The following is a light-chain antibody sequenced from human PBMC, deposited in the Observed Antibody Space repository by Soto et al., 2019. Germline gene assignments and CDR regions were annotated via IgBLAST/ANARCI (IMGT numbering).Light chain of an antibody. V-gene: IGKV1-5*01. CDR3: QQYYSYST. Sequence: DIQMTQSPSTLSTSVGDRATITCRASQSISTQLAWYQQKPGKAPKLLISGAFSLESGVPSRFSGSGSGTEFALTISSLQPDDFATYYCQQYYSYSTFGQGTKVDI. CDR1: QSISTQ. CDR2: GAF. J-gene: IGKJ1*01.